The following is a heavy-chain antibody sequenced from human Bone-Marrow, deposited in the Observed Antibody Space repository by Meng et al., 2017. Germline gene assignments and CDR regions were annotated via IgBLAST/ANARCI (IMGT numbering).Heavy chain of an antibody. J-gene: IGHJ4*02. CDR2: IYHGGDT. CDR3: ASWIYSCGWQ. CDR1: GGSISSIDW. V-gene: IGHV4/OR15-8*02. Sequence: VQRPASGPGLVTPSGTLSLTCFVSGGSISSIDWWSWVRQPPGKGLEWIGEIYHGGDTNYNPSLKSRVTIAIDRSKNQFSLKLSSVTAADTAVYYCASWIYSCGWQWGQGTLVTVSS. D-gene: IGHD6-19*01.